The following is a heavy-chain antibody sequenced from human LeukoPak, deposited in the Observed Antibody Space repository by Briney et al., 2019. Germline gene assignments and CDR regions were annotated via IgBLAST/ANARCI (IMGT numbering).Heavy chain of an antibody. D-gene: IGHD3-22*01. CDR3: ARTYYYDSSGYYNWFDP. CDR2: MEPNSGNT. Sequence: ASVKVSCKAAGYTFTSYDINWGRQATGQGLEWVGWMEPNSGNTGYAQKYQGRVTMTRNTSISTAYMELSSLRSEDTAVYYCARTYYYDSSGYYNWFDPWGQGTLVTVSS. V-gene: IGHV1-8*01. CDR1: GYTFTSYD. J-gene: IGHJ5*02.